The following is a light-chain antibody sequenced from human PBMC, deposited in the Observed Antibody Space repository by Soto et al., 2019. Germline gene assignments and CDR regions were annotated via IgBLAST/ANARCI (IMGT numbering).Light chain of an antibody. Sequence: EIFLTQSPGTLSLSRWEIATLSWRASQSVSSSYLAWYQQKPGQAPRLLIYGASTRATGISARFSGSGSGTEFTLTISSLQSEDFAVYYCQQYNNWPPWTFGQGTKVDIK. V-gene: IGKV3-15*01. J-gene: IGKJ1*01. CDR3: QQYNNWPPWT. CDR1: QSVSSSY. CDR2: GAS.